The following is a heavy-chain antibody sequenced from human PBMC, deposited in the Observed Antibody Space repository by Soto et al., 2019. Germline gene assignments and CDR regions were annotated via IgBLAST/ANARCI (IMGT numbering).Heavy chain of an antibody. Sequence: QVPLVESGGGVVQPGRSLRLSCAASGFTFSSYGMHWVRQAPGKGLEWVAVISYDGSNKYYADSVKGRFTISRDNSKNPLYLQITGMTATDTAVYYCAKEDGYCYRQFDYWGRGTLVTVSS. D-gene: IGHD5-18*01. V-gene: IGHV3-30*18. CDR1: GFTFSSYG. CDR3: AKEDGYCYRQFDY. CDR2: ISYDGSNK. J-gene: IGHJ4*02.